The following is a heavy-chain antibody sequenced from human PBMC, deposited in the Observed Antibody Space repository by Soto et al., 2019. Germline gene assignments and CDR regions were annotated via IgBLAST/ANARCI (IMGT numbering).Heavy chain of an antibody. Sequence: ILACAASGFTFSSYAMRWVRQAPGKGLEWVAVISGSGGSTYYADSVKGRFTISRDNSKNTLYLQMNSLRAGDTAVYSCPKVCSGTSCYTDYWGPVTLVTVYS. V-gene: IGHV3-23*01. CDR1: GFTFSSYA. J-gene: IGHJ4*02. CDR3: PKVCSGTSCYTDY. CDR2: ISGSGGST. D-gene: IGHD2-2*02.